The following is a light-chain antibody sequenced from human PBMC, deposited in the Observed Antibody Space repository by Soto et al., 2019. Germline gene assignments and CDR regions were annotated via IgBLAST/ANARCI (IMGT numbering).Light chain of an antibody. J-gene: IGLJ2*01. V-gene: IGLV2-11*01. CDR1: SSDVGGYNY. CDR3: SSYAGSSVF. CDR2: DVS. Sequence: QSVLTQPRSVSGSPGESVTISCTGTSSDVGGYNYVSWNQQHPGKAPRLLIYDVSERPSGVPDRFSGSKSGNTASLTISGPQAEDEADYYCSSYAGSSVFFGGGTKLTVL.